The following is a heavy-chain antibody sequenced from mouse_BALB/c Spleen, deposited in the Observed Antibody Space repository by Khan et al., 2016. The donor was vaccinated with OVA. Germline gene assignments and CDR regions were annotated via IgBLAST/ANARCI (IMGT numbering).Heavy chain of an antibody. CDR2: INPSNGYT. CDR3: VRDGAYHRNDGWFAY. Sequence: QVQLKQSGAELARPGASVKMSCKASGYTFTSYTIHWIKERPGQGLEWIGYINPSNGYTNYNQKFKDKATLTTDKSSTTAYLQLNSLKSDDSAVYNCVRDGAYHRNDGWFAYWGQGTLVTVSA. J-gene: IGHJ3*01. V-gene: IGHV1-4*01. CDR1: GYTFTSYT. D-gene: IGHD2-14*01.